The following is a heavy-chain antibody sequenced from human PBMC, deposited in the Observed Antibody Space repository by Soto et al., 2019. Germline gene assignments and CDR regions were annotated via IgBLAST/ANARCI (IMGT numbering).Heavy chain of an antibody. CDR3: ARQSYFDGAGYYLGWFDP. V-gene: IGHV4-39*01. D-gene: IGHD3-22*01. J-gene: IGHJ5*02. CDR2: LNYGGTT. CDR1: GASMTSSIYC. Sequence: RSETLSLTCSVSGASMTSSIYCCAWIRQSPWNGLEWIGSLNYGGTTYHSPSLEGRVTMSVDTSKKEFSLNVISVTAADTAIYYCARQSYFDGAGYYLGWFDPWGQGTLVTVSS.